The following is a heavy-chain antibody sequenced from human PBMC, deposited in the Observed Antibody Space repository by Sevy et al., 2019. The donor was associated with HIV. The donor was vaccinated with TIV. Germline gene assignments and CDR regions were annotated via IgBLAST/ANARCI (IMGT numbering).Heavy chain of an antibody. CDR3: AGALYDSSGSFDALDI. V-gene: IGHV3-23*01. CDR2: ILRGGDGT. Sequence: GGSLRLSCVASGFTFSNYAMNWVRQAPGKELEWVSTILRGGDGTYYADSVKGRFTISRDNSKDTVYLQLSSLRSDDTAVYYCAGALYDSSGSFDALDIWGQGTMVTVSS. D-gene: IGHD3-22*01. J-gene: IGHJ3*02. CDR1: GFTFSNYA.